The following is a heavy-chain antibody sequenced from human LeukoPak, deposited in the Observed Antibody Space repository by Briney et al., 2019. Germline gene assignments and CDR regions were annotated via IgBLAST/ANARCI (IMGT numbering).Heavy chain of an antibody. V-gene: IGHV4-39*01. J-gene: IGHJ4*02. Sequence: SETLSLTCSVSGGSISSSSYYWGWIRQPPGKGLEWIGTIYYSGSTYYNPSLKSRVTISVDTSRNQFSLKLSSVTAADTAMYYCATSWSGSQYPRIWGQGTLVTVSS. CDR2: IYYSGST. CDR3: ATSWSGSQYPRI. CDR1: GGSISSSSYY. D-gene: IGHD3-3*01.